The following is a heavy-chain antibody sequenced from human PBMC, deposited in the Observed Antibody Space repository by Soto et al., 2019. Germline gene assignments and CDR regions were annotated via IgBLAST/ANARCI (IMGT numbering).Heavy chain of an antibody. Sequence: GASVKVSCKASGGTFSSYAISWVRQAPGQGLEWMGGIIPIFGTANYAQKFQGRVTITADESTSTAYMELSSLRSEDTAVYYCARDGVAAFPKNWFDPWGQGTLVTV. V-gene: IGHV1-69*13. D-gene: IGHD6-6*01. J-gene: IGHJ5*02. CDR2: IIPIFGTA. CDR3: ARDGVAAFPKNWFDP. CDR1: GGTFSSYA.